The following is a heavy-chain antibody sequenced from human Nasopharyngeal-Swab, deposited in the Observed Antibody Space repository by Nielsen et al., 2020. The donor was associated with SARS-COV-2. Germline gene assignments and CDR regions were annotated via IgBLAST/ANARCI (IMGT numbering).Heavy chain of an antibody. CDR1: GFTFSSYS. CDR3: ARVGYYGSGSYYWPEGYYYYMDV. D-gene: IGHD3-10*01. V-gene: IGHV3-21*01. Sequence: GESLKISCAASGFTFSSYSMNWVRQAPGKGLEWVSSISSSSSYIYYADSVKGRFTISRDNAKNSLYLQMNSLRAEDTAVYYCARVGYYGSGSYYWPEGYYYYMDVWGKGTTVTVSS. CDR2: ISSSSSYI. J-gene: IGHJ6*03.